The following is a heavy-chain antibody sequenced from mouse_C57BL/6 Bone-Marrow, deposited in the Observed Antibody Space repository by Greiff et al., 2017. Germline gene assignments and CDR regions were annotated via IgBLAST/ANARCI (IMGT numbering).Heavy chain of an antibody. V-gene: IGHV5-2*03. CDR2: INSDGGST. CDR3: ARRSTASDWYFDV. CDR1: EYEFPSHD. Sequence: DVKLVESGGGLVQPGESLKLSCESNEYEFPSHDMSWVRKTPEKRLELVAAINSDGGSTYYPDTMGRRFIISRDNTKKTLYLQMSSLRSEDTALYYCARRSTASDWYFDVWGTGTTVTVSS. J-gene: IGHJ1*03. D-gene: IGHD1-2*01.